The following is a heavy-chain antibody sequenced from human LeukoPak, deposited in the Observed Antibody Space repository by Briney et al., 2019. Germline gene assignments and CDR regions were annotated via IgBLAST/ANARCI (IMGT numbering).Heavy chain of an antibody. CDR3: ARSLVYSYGHPYYFDY. D-gene: IGHD5-18*01. V-gene: IGHV3-21*01. J-gene: IGHJ4*02. Sequence: KPGGSLRLSCAASGFTFSSYGMNWVRQAPGKGLEWVSSISSGSTYTYYADSVKGRFTISRDNAKNSLYLQMNSLRAEDTAVYYCARSLVYSYGHPYYFDYWGQGTLVAVSS. CDR1: GFTFSSYG. CDR2: ISSGSTYT.